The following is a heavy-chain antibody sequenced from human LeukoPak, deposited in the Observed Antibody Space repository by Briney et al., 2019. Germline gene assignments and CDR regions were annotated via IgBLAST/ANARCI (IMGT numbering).Heavy chain of an antibody. J-gene: IGHJ4*02. Sequence: GGSLRLSCAASGFTFSSYEMNWVRQAPGKGLEWVSYIGSSGSTIYYADSVKGRFTISRDNAKNSLYLQMNSLRAEDTAVYYCASRYSSGWYQVDFDYWGQGTLVTVSS. CDR3: ASRYSSGWYQVDFDY. CDR2: IGSSGSTI. V-gene: IGHV3-48*03. CDR1: GFTFSSYE. D-gene: IGHD6-19*01.